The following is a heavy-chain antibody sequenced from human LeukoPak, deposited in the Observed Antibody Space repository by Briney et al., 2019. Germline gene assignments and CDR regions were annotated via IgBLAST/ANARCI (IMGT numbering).Heavy chain of an antibody. Sequence: AASVKVSCKASGYTFTGYYMHWVRQAPGEGLEWMGGFDPEDAEKIYAQKFQGRVTMTEDTSTDTAYMELSSLRSEDTAVYYCATWDISGAYRAFHIWGQGTVVTVSS. CDR1: GYTFTGYY. D-gene: IGHD1-26*01. V-gene: IGHV1-24*01. CDR3: ATWDISGAYRAFHI. J-gene: IGHJ3*02. CDR2: FDPEDAEK.